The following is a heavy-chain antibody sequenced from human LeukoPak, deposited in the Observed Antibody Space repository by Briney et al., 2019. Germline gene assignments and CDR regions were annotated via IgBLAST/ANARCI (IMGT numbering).Heavy chain of an antibody. J-gene: IGHJ4*02. CDR1: GFTFSRYA. V-gene: IGHV3-30-3*01. CDR2: ISYDGSNK. CDR3: ARGRVDY. Sequence: PGGSLRLSCAASGFTFSRYAMHWVRQAPGKGLEWVAVISYDGSNKYYADSVKGRFTISRDNSKNTLYLQMNSLRAEDTAVYYCARGRVDYWGQGTLVTVSS.